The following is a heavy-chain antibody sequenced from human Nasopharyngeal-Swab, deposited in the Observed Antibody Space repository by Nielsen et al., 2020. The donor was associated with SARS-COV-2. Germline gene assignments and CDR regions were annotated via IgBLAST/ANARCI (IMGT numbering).Heavy chain of an antibody. Sequence: SETLSLTCTVSGGSISSGSYSWSWIRQPAGKGLEWIGRIYTSGSTNYNPSLKSRVTISVDTSKNQFSLKLSSVTAADTAVYYCARAELVVVVAATEGWFDPWGQGTLVTVSS. CDR1: GGSISSGSYS. D-gene: IGHD2-15*01. J-gene: IGHJ5*02. V-gene: IGHV4-61*02. CDR2: IYTSGST. CDR3: ARAELVVVVAATEGWFDP.